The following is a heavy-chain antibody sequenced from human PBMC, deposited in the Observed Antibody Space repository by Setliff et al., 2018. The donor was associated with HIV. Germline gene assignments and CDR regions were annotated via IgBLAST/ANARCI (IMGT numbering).Heavy chain of an antibody. D-gene: IGHD3-16*01. Sequence: GGSLRLPCTASGFTFSDYGMHWVRQVPGKGLEWIAYIDRGGWTTYYADSVKDRFTISRNNSKNTLFLQMSSMGVEDTAVYYCVKDLGDGYNFGYWGQGTLVTVSS. CDR3: VKDLGDGYNFGY. CDR2: IDRGGWTT. V-gene: IGHV3-64D*06. CDR1: GFTFSDYG. J-gene: IGHJ4*02.